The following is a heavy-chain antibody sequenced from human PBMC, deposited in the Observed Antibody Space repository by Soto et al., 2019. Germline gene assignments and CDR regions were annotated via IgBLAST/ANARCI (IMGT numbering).Heavy chain of an antibody. V-gene: IGHV4-61*01. Sequence: SETLSLTCSVSGGSISISSYYWVLIRQPPGKGLEWIGYIYYSGSTNYNPSLKSRVTISVDTSKNQFSLKLSSVTAADTAVYYCARDPAPDCGGDCGIDPWGQGTLVTVSS. CDR3: ARDPAPDCGGDCGIDP. CDR1: GGSISISSYY. J-gene: IGHJ5*02. CDR2: IYYSGST. D-gene: IGHD2-21*02.